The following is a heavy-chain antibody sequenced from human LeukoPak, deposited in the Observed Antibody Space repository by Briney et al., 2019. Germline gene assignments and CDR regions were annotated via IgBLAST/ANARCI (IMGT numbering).Heavy chain of an antibody. D-gene: IGHD6-13*01. CDR1: GYTFTSYD. CDR2: MNPNSGNT. Sequence: VASVKVSCKASGYTFTSYDINWVRQAPGQGLEWMGWMNPNSGNTGYAQKFQGRVTMTRNTSISTAYMELSSLRSEDTAVYYCATYSSSWPGPYYYYYYMDVWGKGTTVTVSS. CDR3: ATYSSSWPGPYYYYYYMDV. V-gene: IGHV1-8*01. J-gene: IGHJ6*03.